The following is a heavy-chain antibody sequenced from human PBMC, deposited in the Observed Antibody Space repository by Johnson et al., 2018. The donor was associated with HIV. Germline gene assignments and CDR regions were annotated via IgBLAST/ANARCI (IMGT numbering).Heavy chain of an antibody. CDR1: GFTFSSYA. CDR3: AKDPRGNFWSGDDAFDI. CDR2: IRYDGSNK. Sequence: QVQLVESGGGVVQPGRSLRLSCAASGFTFSSYAMHWVRQAPGKGLEWVAFIRYDGSNKYYADSVKGQFTISRDNSKNTLYLQMNRLRAEDTAVYYCAKDPRGNFWSGDDAFDIWGQGTMVTVSS. V-gene: IGHV3-30*02. J-gene: IGHJ3*02. D-gene: IGHD3-3*01.